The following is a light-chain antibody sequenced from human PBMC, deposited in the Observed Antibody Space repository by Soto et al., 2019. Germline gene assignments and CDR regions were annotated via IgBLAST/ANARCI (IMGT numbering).Light chain of an antibody. Sequence: DIQMTQSPSSLSASVGDRVAITCRASQSISRYLNWYQQKPGKAPNLLISAASTLQSGVPSRFSGSGSGTDFTLTISSLQPEDFATYYCQQTYTSPRTFCQGSKVDIK. J-gene: IGKJ1*01. V-gene: IGKV1-39*01. CDR1: QSISRY. CDR2: AAS. CDR3: QQTYTSPRT.